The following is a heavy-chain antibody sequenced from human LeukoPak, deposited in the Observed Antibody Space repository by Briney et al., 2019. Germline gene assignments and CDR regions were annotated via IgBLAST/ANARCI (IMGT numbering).Heavy chain of an antibody. V-gene: IGHV4-39*01. D-gene: IGHD6-19*01. CDR3: STTIRGWYGVGDY. J-gene: IGHJ4*02. Sequence: SETLSLTCTVSGGSISSSSYSWGWIRQPPGKVLEYIGSSSYSGSTYYNPSLKSRVTISVDTTKNQFSLNLNSVTAADTAVYYCSTTIRGWYGVGDYWGEGVLVTVYS. CDR1: GGSISSSSYS. CDR2: SSYSGST.